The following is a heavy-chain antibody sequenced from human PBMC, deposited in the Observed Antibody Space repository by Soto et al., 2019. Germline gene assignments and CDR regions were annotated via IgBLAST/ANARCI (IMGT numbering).Heavy chain of an antibody. D-gene: IGHD3-10*01. CDR2: TIPVFNTA. CDR3: ARGVYGSGNYYTGPSAFDI. CDR1: GGTLSDHG. V-gene: IGHV1-69*06. J-gene: IGHJ3*02. Sequence: QVQLEQSGAEVKKPGSSVKISCKASGGTLSDHGVSWLRQAPGQGLEWVGGTIPVFNTANYAPKFQGRGTIAADKSTNIVYMELGSLRSDDTAFYYCARGVYGSGNYYTGPSAFDIWGQGTLVIVSS.